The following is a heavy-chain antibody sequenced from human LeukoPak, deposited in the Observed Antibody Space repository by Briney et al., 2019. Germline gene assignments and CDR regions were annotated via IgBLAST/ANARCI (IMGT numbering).Heavy chain of an antibody. CDR1: GFTFSSYA. CDR2: ISYDGSNK. CDR3: ARDGAGKVPAAILDY. Sequence: GGSLRLSCAASGFTFSSYAMHWVRQAPGKGLEWVAVISYDGSNKYYADSVKGRFTISRDNSKNTLYLQMNSLRAEDTAVYYCARDGAGKVPAAILDYWGQGTLVTVSS. D-gene: IGHD2-2*02. V-gene: IGHV3-30-3*01. J-gene: IGHJ4*02.